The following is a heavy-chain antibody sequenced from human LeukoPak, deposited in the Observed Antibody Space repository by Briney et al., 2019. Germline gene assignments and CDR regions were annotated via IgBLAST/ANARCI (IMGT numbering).Heavy chain of an antibody. CDR3: AGVPTYTEPGGNWFDP. CDR1: GYTFTGYF. V-gene: IGHV1-2*02. J-gene: IGHJ5*02. CDR2: INPDSGAT. Sequence: ASVNVSCRASGYTFTGYFIHWVRQAPGQGLEWMGWINPDSGATNCAQKFQGRVTLTRDTSISTAYMDLGRLTSDDTAIYYCAGVPTYTEPGGNWFDPWGQGTQVTVSS. D-gene: IGHD2-2*02.